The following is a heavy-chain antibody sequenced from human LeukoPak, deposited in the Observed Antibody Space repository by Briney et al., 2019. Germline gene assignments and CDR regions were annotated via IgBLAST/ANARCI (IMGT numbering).Heavy chain of an antibody. J-gene: IGHJ4*02. CDR3: ARSLRITGTTYLDY. D-gene: IGHD1-7*01. CDR1: GYTFTSYG. V-gene: IGHV1-69*05. Sequence: GASVKVSCKASGYTFTSYGISWVRQAPGQGLEWMGGIIPVFGAANYAQKFQGRVTITTDESTSTAYMELSSLRFQDTAVYYCARSLRITGTTYLDYWGQGTLVTVSS. CDR2: IIPVFGAA.